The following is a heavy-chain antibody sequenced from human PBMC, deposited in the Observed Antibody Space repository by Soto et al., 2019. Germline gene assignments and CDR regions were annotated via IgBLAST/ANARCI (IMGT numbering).Heavy chain of an antibody. J-gene: IGHJ3*02. V-gene: IGHV3-15*01. CDR2: IKSKTDGGTT. CDR1: GFTFSNAW. CDR3: TTDLGLWSGYDAFDI. Sequence: GGSLRLSCAASGFTFSNAWMSWVRQAPGKGLEWVGRIKSKTDGGTTDYAAPVKGRFTISRDDSKNTLYLQMNSLKTEDTAVYYCTTDLGLWSGYDAFDIWGQGTMVTVSS. D-gene: IGHD3-3*01.